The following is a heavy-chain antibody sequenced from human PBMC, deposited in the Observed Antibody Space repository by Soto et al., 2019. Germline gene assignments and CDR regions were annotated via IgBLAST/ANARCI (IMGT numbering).Heavy chain of an antibody. D-gene: IGHD6-19*01. CDR2: IWYDGNNK. CDR3: ARDGQSLAPYALDV. CDR1: GFTFSGHA. J-gene: IGHJ6*02. V-gene: IGHV3-33*01. Sequence: QVQVVESGGGVVQPGRSLRLSCTPSGFTFSGHAMHWVRQAPGKGLEWVAQIWYDGNNKYYADSVKGRFTISRDNSKNTLYVQMDSLRVEDTAVYYCARDGQSLAPYALDVWGQGTSVTVSS.